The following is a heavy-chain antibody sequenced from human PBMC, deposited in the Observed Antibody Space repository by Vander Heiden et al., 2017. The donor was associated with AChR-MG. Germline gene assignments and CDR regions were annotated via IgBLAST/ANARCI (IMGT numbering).Heavy chain of an antibody. J-gene: IGHJ6*03. CDR2: IYYSGST. D-gene: IGHD2-15*01. V-gene: IGHV4-39*01. CDR1: GGPISSSSYY. Sequence: QLQLQESGPGLVKPSETLSLTCTVSGGPISSSSYYWGWIRQPPGKGLEWIGSIYYSGSTYYNPSLKSRVTISVDKSKNQFSLKLSSVTAADTAVYYCARVGYCSGGSCSTSYYYYYYMDVWGKGTTGTVA. CDR3: ARVGYCSGGSCSTSYYYYYYMDV.